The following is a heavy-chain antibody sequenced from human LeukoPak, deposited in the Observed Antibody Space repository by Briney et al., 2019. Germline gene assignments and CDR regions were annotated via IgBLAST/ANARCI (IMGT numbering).Heavy chain of an antibody. CDR3: ARDPGNCGDYYRHYYYYGMDV. CDR1: GFTFSSYS. CDR2: ISSSSSYI. D-gene: IGHD4-17*01. J-gene: IGHJ6*02. Sequence: GGSLRLSCAASGFTFSSYSMNWVRQAPGKGLEWVSSISSSSSYIYYADSVKGRFTISRDNAKNSLYLQMNSLRAEDTAVYYCARDPGNCGDYYRHYYYYGMDVWGQGTTVTVSS. V-gene: IGHV3-21*01.